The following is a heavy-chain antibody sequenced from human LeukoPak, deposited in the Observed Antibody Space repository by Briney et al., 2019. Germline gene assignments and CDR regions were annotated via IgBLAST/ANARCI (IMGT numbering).Heavy chain of an antibody. CDR2: ISGSGGST. J-gene: IGHJ4*02. CDR1: GFTFSSYA. V-gene: IGHV3-23*01. D-gene: IGHD3-10*01. CDR3: AKRTSPHMVRGVIITSLGFDY. Sequence: QTGGSLRLSCAASGFTFSSYAMSWVRQAPGKGLEWVSAISGSGGSTYYADSVKGRFTISRDNSKNTLYLQMNSLRAEDTAVYYCAKRTSPHMVRGVIITSLGFDYWGQGTLVTVSS.